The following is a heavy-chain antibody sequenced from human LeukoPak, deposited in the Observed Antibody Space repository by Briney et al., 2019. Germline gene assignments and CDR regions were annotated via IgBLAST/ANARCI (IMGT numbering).Heavy chain of an antibody. Sequence: KSGGSLRLSCAASGYTFSDFSVNWVRQAPGKGLEWVSSISVRSNYGYYADSVRGRFTISRDDARDSLFLQMNSLRAEDTAVYFCVRLRRNNDRSGYYYYYDYWGQGTLVTVSS. D-gene: IGHD3-22*01. V-gene: IGHV3-21*01. CDR2: ISVRSNYG. J-gene: IGHJ4*02. CDR3: VRLRRNNDRSGYYYYYDY. CDR1: GYTFSDFS.